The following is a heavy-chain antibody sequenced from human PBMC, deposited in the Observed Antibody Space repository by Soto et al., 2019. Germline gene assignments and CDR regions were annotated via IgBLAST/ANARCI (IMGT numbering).Heavy chain of an antibody. CDR1: GFAFSTYT. CDR2: ISFDSTNK. CDR3: VRDPRVA. Sequence: QVLLVETGGGVVQPGRSLTLSCAASGFAFSTYTMHWVRQVPGKGLEWVAVISFDSTNKYYADSVKGRFTISRDNSNNTLYLQMNSLRPDDSALYYCVRDPRVAWGQGTLLTVSS. J-gene: IGHJ5*02. V-gene: IGHV3-30-3*01. D-gene: IGHD2-15*01.